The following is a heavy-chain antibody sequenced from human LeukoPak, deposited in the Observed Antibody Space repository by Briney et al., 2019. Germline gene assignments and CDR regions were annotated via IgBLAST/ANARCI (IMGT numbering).Heavy chain of an antibody. J-gene: IGHJ4*02. CDR2: ISAYNGNT. CDR3: ATAGSHGSGTSSDY. CDR1: GYTFTSYG. D-gene: IGHD3-10*01. V-gene: IGHV1-18*01. Sequence: ASVKASCKASGYTFTSYGISWVRQAPGQGLEWMGWISAYNGNTNYAQRLQGRGTMTTDTSTSTAYMELRSLRSDDTAVYYCATAGSHGSGTSSDYWGQGTLVTVSS.